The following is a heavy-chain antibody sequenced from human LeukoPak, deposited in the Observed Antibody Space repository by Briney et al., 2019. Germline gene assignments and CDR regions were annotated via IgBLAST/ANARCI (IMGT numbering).Heavy chain of an antibody. D-gene: IGHD4-17*01. V-gene: IGHV4-59*08. CDR2: IYYSGST. CDR3: ASYGDFDAFDI. Sequence: SETLSLTCTVSGGSISSYYWSWIRQPPGKGLEWIGYIYYSGSTNYNPSLKSRVTVSVDTSKNQFSLKLSSVTAADTAVYYCASYGDFDAFDIWGQGTMVTVSS. J-gene: IGHJ3*02. CDR1: GGSISSYY.